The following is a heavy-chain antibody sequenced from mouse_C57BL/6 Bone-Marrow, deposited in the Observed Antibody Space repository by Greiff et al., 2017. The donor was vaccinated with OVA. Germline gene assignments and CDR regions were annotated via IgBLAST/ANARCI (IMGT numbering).Heavy chain of an antibody. V-gene: IGHV5-12*01. CDR1: GFTFSDYY. CDR2: ISNGGGST. D-gene: IGHD2-3*01. Sequence: EVQLVESGGGLVQPGGSLKLSCAASGFTFSDYYMYWVRQTPEKRLEWVAYISNGGGSTYYPDTVKGRFTISRDNAKNTLYLQMSRLKSEDTAMYYGARPAYDGYLAWFAYWGQGTLVTVSA. CDR3: ARPAYDGYLAWFAY. J-gene: IGHJ3*01.